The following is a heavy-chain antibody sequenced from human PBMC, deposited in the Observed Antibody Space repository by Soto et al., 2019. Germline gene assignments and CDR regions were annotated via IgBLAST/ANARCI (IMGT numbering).Heavy chain of an antibody. Sequence: PSETLSLTCTVSGGSISSGDSYWSWIRQPPGKGREWIGYIYYDGSTYYNPSLKSRVTISVDTSKNPFSLKLNSMTAADTAVYYCAREGAASHTYYYGTDVWGQGTTVTVSS. V-gene: IGHV4-30-4*01. D-gene: IGHD3-16*01. J-gene: IGHJ6*02. CDR1: GGSISSGDSY. CDR3: AREGAASHTYYYGTDV. CDR2: IYYDGST.